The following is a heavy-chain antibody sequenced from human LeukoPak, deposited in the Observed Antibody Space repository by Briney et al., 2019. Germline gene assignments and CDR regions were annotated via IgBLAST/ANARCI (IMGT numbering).Heavy chain of an antibody. CDR1: GGAISSFY. CDR2: IYTTVST. Sequence: SETLSLTCTVSGGAISSFYWRWSPQPAGEGLEWSGRIYTTVSTNYNPSLESRVTISLDPSKNQFSLRLSAVTAADTAVYYCARGKHLWSPFDYWGQGTLVTVSS. D-gene: IGHD5-18*01. CDR3: ARGKHLWSPFDY. V-gene: IGHV4-4*07. J-gene: IGHJ4*02.